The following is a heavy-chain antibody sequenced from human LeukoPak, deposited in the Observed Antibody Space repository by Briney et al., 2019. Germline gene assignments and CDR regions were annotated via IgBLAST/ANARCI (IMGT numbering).Heavy chain of an antibody. CDR3: AKALGFMVRGVITYYFDY. V-gene: IGHV3-23*01. J-gene: IGHJ4*02. D-gene: IGHD3-10*01. CDR1: GFTFSSYA. Sequence: GGSLRLSCSASGFTFSSYAMSWVRQAPGKGLEWVSAISGSGGSTYYADSVKGRFTISRDNSKNTLYLQMNSLRAEDTAVYYCAKALGFMVRGVITYYFDYWGRGTLVTVSS. CDR2: ISGSGGST.